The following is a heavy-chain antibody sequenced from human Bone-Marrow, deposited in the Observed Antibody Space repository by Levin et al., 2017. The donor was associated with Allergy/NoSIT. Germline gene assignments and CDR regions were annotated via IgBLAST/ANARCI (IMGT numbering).Heavy chain of an antibody. J-gene: IGHJ6*02. Sequence: GESLKISCAASGFDFNNAWMSWVRQAPGKGLEWVGRIKRNAEGGAAEYAVAVKGRFTISRDDSKNRVFLQMSSLKTDDTAVYYCTTDIHYFFYYYNMDVWGQGTTVTVSS. CDR1: GFDFNNAW. V-gene: IGHV3-15*05. CDR2: IKRNAEGGAA. CDR3: TTDIHYFFYYYNMDV.